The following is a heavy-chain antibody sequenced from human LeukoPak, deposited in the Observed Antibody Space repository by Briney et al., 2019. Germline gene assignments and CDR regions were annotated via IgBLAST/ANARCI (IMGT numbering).Heavy chain of an antibody. J-gene: IGHJ6*02. CDR2: NSRSSSNI. D-gene: IGHD1-26*01. V-gene: IGHV3-21*01. CDR1: GFTFSSYS. Sequence: GGSLRLSCAASGFTFSSYSVNWVRQARGKGLEWVSSNSRSSSNIYYADSVKARFTISRKNAKNSLYLQMNSLRAEDTAVYYGAGEVRREIYGMDIWGQGTTVTVSS. CDR3: AGEVRREIYGMDI.